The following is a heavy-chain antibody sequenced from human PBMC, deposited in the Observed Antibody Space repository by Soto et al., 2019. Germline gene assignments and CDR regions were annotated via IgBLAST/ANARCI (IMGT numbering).Heavy chain of an antibody. CDR2: IIPIFGTA. D-gene: IGHD3-22*01. V-gene: IGHV1-69*13. CDR3: GYSSGNYYYYGMDV. J-gene: IGHJ6*02. Sequence: GASVKVSCKASGGTFSSYAISWARQAPGQGLEWMGGIIPIFGTANYAQKFQGRVTITADESTSTAYMELSSLRSEDTAVYYCGYSSGNYYYYGMDVWGQGTTVTVSS. CDR1: GGTFSSYA.